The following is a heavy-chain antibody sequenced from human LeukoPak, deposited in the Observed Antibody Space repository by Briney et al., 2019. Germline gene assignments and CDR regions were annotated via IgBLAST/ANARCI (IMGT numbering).Heavy chain of an antibody. Sequence: PSQTLSLTCTVSGGSISSGSYYWSWIRQPAGKGLEWIGRIYTSGSTNYNPSLKSRVTISVDTSKNQFSLKLSSVTAADTAVYYCARDILGDYSNWFDPWGQGTLVTVSS. V-gene: IGHV4-61*02. J-gene: IGHJ5*02. CDR1: GGSISSGSYY. CDR3: ARDILGDYSNWFDP. D-gene: IGHD4-11*01. CDR2: IYTSGST.